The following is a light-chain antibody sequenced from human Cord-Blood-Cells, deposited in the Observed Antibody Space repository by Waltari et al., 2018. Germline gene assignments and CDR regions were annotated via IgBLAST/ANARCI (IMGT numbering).Light chain of an antibody. CDR3: QQYNNGHGYT. J-gene: IGKJ2*01. CDR1: QSVSSK. CDR2: GAS. Sequence: EIVMTQSPATLSVSPGERATLSCRASQSVSSKLAWYQQKPGQAPRLLIYGASTRATGIPARFRGSGSGTEFTLTISSLQSEDFAVYYCQQYNNGHGYTFGQGTKLEIK. V-gene: IGKV3-15*01.